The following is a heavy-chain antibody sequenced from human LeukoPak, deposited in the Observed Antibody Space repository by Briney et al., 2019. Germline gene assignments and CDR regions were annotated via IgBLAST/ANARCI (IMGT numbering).Heavy chain of an antibody. V-gene: IGHV3-23*01. CDR2: ISGSGGST. Sequence: GRSLRLSCAASGFTFSSYGMSWVRQAPVKGLEWVSAISGSGGSTYYADSVKGRFTISRDNSKNTLYLQMNSLRAEDTAVYYCVKDRYSSGPEYFDYWGQGTLVTVSS. D-gene: IGHD6-19*01. CDR1: GFTFSSYG. CDR3: VKDRYSSGPEYFDY. J-gene: IGHJ4*02.